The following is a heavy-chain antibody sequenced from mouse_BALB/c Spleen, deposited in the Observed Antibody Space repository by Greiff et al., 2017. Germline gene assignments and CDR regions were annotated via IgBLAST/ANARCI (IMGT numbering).Heavy chain of an antibody. V-gene: IGHV1S56*01. CDR2: IYPGNVNT. CDR3: ARASYGRDFDV. D-gene: IGHD1-1*01. CDR1: GYTFTSYY. Sequence: QVQLQQSGPELVKPGASVRISCKASGYTFTSYYIHWVKQRPGQGLEWIGWIYPGNVNTKYNEKFKGKATLTADKSSSTAYMQLSSLTSEDSAVYFCARASYGRDFDVWGAGTTVTVSS. J-gene: IGHJ1*01.